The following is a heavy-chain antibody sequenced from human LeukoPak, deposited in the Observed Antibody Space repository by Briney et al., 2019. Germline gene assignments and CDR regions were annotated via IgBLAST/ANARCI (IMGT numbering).Heavy chain of an antibody. D-gene: IGHD6-13*01. CDR1: GFTFSSYN. V-gene: IGHV3-21*01. J-gene: IGHJ1*01. Sequence: GGSLRLSCAASGFTFSSYNMNWVRQAPGKGLEWVSSISGSGSYIYYADSVKGRFTISRDNAKNSLYLQMNSLRAEDTAVYYCAKGYSSSWYAEYFQHWGQGTLVTVSS. CDR3: AKGYSSSWYAEYFQH. CDR2: ISGSGSYI.